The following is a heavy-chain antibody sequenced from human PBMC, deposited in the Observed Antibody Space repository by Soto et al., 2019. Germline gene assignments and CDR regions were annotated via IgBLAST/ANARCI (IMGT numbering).Heavy chain of an antibody. V-gene: IGHV5-10-1*01. J-gene: IGHJ6*02. D-gene: IGHD3-3*01. CDR3: ARYAITISENYYYYGMDV. CDR1: GYSFTSYW. CDR2: IDPSDSYT. Sequence: GESLKISCTGSGYSFTSYWISWVRQMPGKGLEWMGRIDPSDSYTNYSPSFQGHVTISADKSISTAYLQWSSLKASDTAMYYCARYAITISENYYYYGMDVWGQGTTVTVSS.